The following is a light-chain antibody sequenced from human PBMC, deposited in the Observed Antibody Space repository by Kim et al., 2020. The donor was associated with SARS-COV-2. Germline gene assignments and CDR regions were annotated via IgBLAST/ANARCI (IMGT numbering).Light chain of an antibody. CDR3: QQYNRWPPYI. V-gene: IGKV3-15*01. J-gene: IGKJ2*01. CDR1: QSVGTN. Sequence: VSPGERATLSCRASQSVGTNLAWYRLRPGQAPRLLIYGASTRATGVPARFSGSGSGTEFTLTITSPQSEDFAVYYCQQYNRWPPYIFGQGTKLEI. CDR2: GAS.